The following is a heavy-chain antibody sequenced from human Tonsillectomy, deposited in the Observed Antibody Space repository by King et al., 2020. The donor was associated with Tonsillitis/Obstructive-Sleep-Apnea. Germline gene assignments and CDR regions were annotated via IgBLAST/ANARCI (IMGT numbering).Heavy chain of an antibody. CDR3: ARCRGNTLVQS. J-gene: IGHJ5*02. CDR2: IYTGGDA. Sequence: VQLVESGGGLIQPGGALRLSCAASGFIVSGRYMTWVRQAPGKGLEWGSIIYTGGDAYYADSLKGRFTISRYNTKNTLYLQMNSLRAEDTAVYYCARCRGNTLVQSWGQGTLVTVSS. CDR1: GFIVSGRY. V-gene: IGHV3-53*01. D-gene: IGHD3-10*01.